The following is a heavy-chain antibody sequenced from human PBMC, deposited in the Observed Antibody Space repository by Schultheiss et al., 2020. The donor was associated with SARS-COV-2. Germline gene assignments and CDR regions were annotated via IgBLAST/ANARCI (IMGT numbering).Heavy chain of an antibody. V-gene: IGHV4-59*12. J-gene: IGHJ6*02. CDR3: ARDYSSGSRYYYGMDV. CDR1: GGSISSYY. CDR2: IYYSGST. Sequence: SETLSLTCTVSGGSISSYYWSWIRQPPGKGLEWIGYIYYSGSTYYNPSLKSRVTISVDKSKNQFSLKLSSVTAADTAVYYCARDYSSGSRYYYGMDVWGQGTTVTVSS. D-gene: IGHD6-19*01.